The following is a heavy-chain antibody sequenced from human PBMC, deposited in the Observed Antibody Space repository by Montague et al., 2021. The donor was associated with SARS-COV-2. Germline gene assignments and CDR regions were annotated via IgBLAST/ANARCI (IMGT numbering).Heavy chain of an antibody. V-gene: IGHV4-61*02. J-gene: IGHJ4*02. D-gene: IGHD2-15*01. CDR1: GGSINSGSYY. Sequence: TLSLTCTVSGGSINSGSYYWSWIRQPAGNGLEWIGRIYPSGSTNYNPSLKSRVTISIDTSKNQFSLKLSSVTAADTAVYYCARVVGFCFDYWGQGTLVTVSS. CDR2: IYPSGST. CDR3: ARVVGFCFDY.